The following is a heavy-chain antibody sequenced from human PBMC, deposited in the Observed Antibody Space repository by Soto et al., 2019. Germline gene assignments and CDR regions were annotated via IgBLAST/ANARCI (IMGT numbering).Heavy chain of an antibody. J-gene: IGHJ3*02. CDR2: IYYSGTT. Sequence: PSETLSLTCTVSGGSISSYYWSWIRQPPGKGLEWIGYIYYSGTTNYNPSLKSRVTISVDTSKNQFSLKLSSVTAADTAVCYCASTHNVVVTDAFDIWGQGTMVTVSS. CDR3: ASTHNVVVTDAFDI. V-gene: IGHV4-59*01. CDR1: GGSISSYY. D-gene: IGHD2-21*02.